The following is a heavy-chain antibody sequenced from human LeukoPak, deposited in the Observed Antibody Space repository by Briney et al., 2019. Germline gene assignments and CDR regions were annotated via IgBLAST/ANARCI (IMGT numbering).Heavy chain of an antibody. CDR2: TYYRSKWHS. CDR1: GDSVSSNSAA. V-gene: IGHV6-1*01. J-gene: IGHJ4*02. Sequence: SRTLSLTCALSGDSVSSNSAAWNWIRQSPSRGLEWLGRTYYRSKWHSYYAPSVKSRITINPDTSKNQFSLQLKSVTPEDTAVYYCARMVGLVSDFWGQGTLVTVSS. D-gene: IGHD3-10*01. CDR3: ARMVGLVSDF.